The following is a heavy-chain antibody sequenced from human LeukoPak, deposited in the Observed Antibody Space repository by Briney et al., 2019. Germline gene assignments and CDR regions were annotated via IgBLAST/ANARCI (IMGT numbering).Heavy chain of an antibody. V-gene: IGHV1-2*06. CDR1: GYPFTGYY. D-gene: IGHD3-22*01. CDR2: INPNSGGT. J-gene: IGHJ4*02. CDR3: ARGRNSVYYFNVVAPYYFDY. Sequence: SVKVSFKASGYPFTGYYMHWVRPAPGQGLGWMGRINPNSGGTNYSQKFQGRVTMTRDTSINTAYMDLSRLRSDDTAVYYCARGRNSVYYFNVVAPYYFDYWGQGTLVTVSS.